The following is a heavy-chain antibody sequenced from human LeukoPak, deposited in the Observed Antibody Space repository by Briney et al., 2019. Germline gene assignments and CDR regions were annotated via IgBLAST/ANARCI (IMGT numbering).Heavy chain of an antibody. CDR2: ISGSGGST. CDR1: GCTFSSYA. Sequence: GGSLRLSCAASGCTFSSYAMSWVRQAPGKGLEWVSAISGSGGSTYYADSVKGRFTISRDNSKNTLYLQMNSLRAEDTAVYYCAKDYYDSSGYYRPDYWGQGTLVTVSS. D-gene: IGHD3-22*01. CDR3: AKDYYDSSGYYRPDY. J-gene: IGHJ4*02. V-gene: IGHV3-23*01.